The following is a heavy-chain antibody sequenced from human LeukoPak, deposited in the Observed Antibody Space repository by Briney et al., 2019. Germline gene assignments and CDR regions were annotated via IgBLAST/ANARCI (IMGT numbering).Heavy chain of an antibody. CDR1: WFTVSSND. CDR3: ATGTFGGA. V-gene: IGHV3-53*01. Sequence: GGSLRLSCAVSWFTVSSNDMNWVCQVPRKGPEWVSVLCSGGRTKYSDSVKGRFTISRDNSKNTLFLQMNSLRVEDTAVYYCATGTFGGAWGQGTRVIVSS. J-gene: IGHJ5*02. D-gene: IGHD3-16*01. CDR2: LCSGGRT.